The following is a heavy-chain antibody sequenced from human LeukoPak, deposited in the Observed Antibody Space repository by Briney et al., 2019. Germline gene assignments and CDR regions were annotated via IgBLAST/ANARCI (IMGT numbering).Heavy chain of an antibody. V-gene: IGHV3-15*01. CDR3: TTPYCSSTSCYVVNDY. CDR1: GFTFSNAW. D-gene: IGHD2-2*01. J-gene: IGHJ4*02. Sequence: GGSLRLSCAASGFTFSNAWMSWVRQAPGKGLEWVGRIKSKTDGGTTDYAAPVKGRFTISRDDSKNTLYLQMNSLKTEDTAVHYCTTPYCSSTSCYVVNDYWGQGTLVTVSS. CDR2: IKSKTDGGTT.